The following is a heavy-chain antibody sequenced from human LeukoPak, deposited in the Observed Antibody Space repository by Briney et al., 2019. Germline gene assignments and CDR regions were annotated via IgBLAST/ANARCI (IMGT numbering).Heavy chain of an antibody. CDR2: IYSGGST. Sequence: PGGSLRLSCTAYGFPFSDYAMNWVRQAPGKGLEWVSLIYSGGSTFYSDSVRGRFTISRDNSKNTLYLQMNSLRAEDTAVYYCAGGTESPVVVVAATFDYWGQGILVTVSS. V-gene: IGHV3-66*01. CDR3: AGGTESPVVVVAATFDY. D-gene: IGHD2-15*01. CDR1: GFPFSDYA. J-gene: IGHJ4*02.